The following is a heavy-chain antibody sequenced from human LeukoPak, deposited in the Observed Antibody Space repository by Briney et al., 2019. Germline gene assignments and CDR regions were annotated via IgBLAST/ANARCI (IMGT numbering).Heavy chain of an antibody. D-gene: IGHD4-23*01. Sequence: PSETLSLTCTVSGGSISSGGYYWSWIRQHPGKGLEWIGYIYYSGSTYYNPSLKSRVTISVDTSKNQFSLKLSSVTAADTAVYYCARDPGDGGNSGGNRAFDIWGQGTMVTVSS. CDR3: ARDPGDGGNSGGNRAFDI. CDR1: GGSISSGGYY. CDR2: IYYSGST. J-gene: IGHJ3*02. V-gene: IGHV4-31*03.